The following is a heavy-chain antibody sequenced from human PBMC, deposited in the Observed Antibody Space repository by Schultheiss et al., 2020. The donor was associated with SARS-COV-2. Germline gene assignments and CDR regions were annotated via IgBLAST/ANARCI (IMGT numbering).Heavy chain of an antibody. CDR3: ARLPTTRYYFDY. Sequence: SETLSLTCTVSGGSISSGGYYWSWIRQHPGKGLEWIGYIYYSGSTNYNPSLKSRVTMSVDTSKNQFSLKLSSVTAADTAVYYCARLPTTRYYFDYWGQGTLVTVSS. D-gene: IGHD4-17*01. V-gene: IGHV4-61*08. J-gene: IGHJ4*02. CDR1: GGSISSGGYY. CDR2: IYYSGST.